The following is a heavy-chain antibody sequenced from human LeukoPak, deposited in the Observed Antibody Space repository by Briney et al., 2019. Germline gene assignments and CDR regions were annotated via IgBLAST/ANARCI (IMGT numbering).Heavy chain of an antibody. CDR1: GGSISSYY. CDR2: IYYSGST. Sequence: SETLSLTCTVSGGSISSYYWSWIRQPPGKGLEWIGYIYYSGSTNYNPSLKSRVTISVDTSKNQFSLKLSSVTAADTAVYYCAAHYGSGRGGDYWGQGTLVTVSS. V-gene: IGHV4-59*08. CDR3: AAHYGSGRGGDY. J-gene: IGHJ4*02. D-gene: IGHD3-10*01.